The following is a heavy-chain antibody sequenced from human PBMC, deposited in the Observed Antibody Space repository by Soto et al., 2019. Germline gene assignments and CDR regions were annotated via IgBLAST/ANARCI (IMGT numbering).Heavy chain of an antibody. CDR1: GYTFTGYY. Sequence: GASVKVSCKASGYTFTGYYMHWVRQAPGQGLEWMGWINPNSGGTNYAQKFQGWVTMTRETSISTAYMELSRLRSDDTAVYYCARATRPSGFIVVVPAAISSRYYYGIDVWGQGTTVTVSS. J-gene: IGHJ6*02. CDR2: INPNSGGT. CDR3: ARATRPSGFIVVVPAAISSRYYYGIDV. V-gene: IGHV1-2*04. D-gene: IGHD2-2*01.